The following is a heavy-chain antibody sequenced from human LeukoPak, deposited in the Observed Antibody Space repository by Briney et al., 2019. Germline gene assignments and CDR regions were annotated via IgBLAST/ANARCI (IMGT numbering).Heavy chain of an antibody. Sequence: SETLSLTCSVFGGSISSYYWSWIRQPPGKGLEWIGEINHSGSTNYNPSLKSRVTISVDTSKNQFSLKLSSVTAADTAVYYCAREGYYYGSGSYSGTRFDPWGQGTLVTVSS. D-gene: IGHD3-10*01. J-gene: IGHJ5*02. CDR3: AREGYYYGSGSYSGTRFDP. CDR2: INHSGST. V-gene: IGHV4-34*01. CDR1: GGSISSYY.